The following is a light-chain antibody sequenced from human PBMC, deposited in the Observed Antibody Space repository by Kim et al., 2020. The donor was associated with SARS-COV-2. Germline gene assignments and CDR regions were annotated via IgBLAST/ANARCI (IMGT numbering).Light chain of an antibody. J-gene: IGKJ1*01. CDR1: QSVRRY. V-gene: IGKV3-11*01. CDR2: DAA. CDR3: QQRSNWPWT. Sequence: LSPGERATRSCRASQSVRRYLAWYQQKPGQAPRLLIYDAAYRATGIPDRFSGSGSGTDFTLTISSLEPEDLAVYYCQQRSNWPWTFGQGTKVDIK.